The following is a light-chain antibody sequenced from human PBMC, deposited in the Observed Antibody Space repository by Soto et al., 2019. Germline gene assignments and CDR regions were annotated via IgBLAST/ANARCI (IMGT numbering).Light chain of an antibody. Sequence: DIMMTKPLASPAASLGERATISCTSTRTLFYTSINTHNLSWYQQSPGQPPRLXXFGASTRDTGVPTRFSGSGSCAELALTITSLLSEDYAVYYYQQYNNSPLWTFGQGTKVEIK. CDR2: GAS. CDR3: QQYNNSPLWT. CDR1: RTLFYTSINTHN. J-gene: IGKJ1*01. V-gene: IGKV4-1*01.